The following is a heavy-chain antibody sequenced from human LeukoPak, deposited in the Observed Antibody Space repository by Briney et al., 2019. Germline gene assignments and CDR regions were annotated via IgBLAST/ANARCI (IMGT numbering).Heavy chain of an antibody. CDR1: GGSISSYY. D-gene: IGHD1-7*01. CDR2: IYYSGST. J-gene: IGHJ4*02. V-gene: IGHV4-59*01. Sequence: KSSEALSLTCTVSGGSISSYYWSWIRQPPGKGLEWIGYIYYSGSTNYNPSLKSRVTISVDTSKNQFSLKLSSVTAADTAVYYCARLNEYNWNYYVDYWGQGTLVTVSS. CDR3: ARLNEYNWNYYVDY.